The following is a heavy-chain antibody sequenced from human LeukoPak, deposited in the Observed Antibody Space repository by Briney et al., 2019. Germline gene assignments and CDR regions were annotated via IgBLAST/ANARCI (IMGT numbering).Heavy chain of an antibody. CDR2: ISGSGGST. V-gene: IGHV3-23*01. Sequence: GGSLRLSCAASGFTFSGQYMSWIRQAPGKGLEWVSAISGSGGSTYYADSVKGRFTISRDNSKNTLYLQMNSLRAEDTAVYYCASPGYDILTPLDYWGQGTLVTVSS. CDR1: GFTFSGQY. J-gene: IGHJ4*02. CDR3: ASPGYDILTPLDY. D-gene: IGHD3-9*01.